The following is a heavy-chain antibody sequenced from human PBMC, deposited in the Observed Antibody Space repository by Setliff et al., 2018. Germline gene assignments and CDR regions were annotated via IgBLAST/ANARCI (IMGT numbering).Heavy chain of an antibody. CDR2: IYYSGNT. J-gene: IGHJ6*03. CDR3: ARAYYYASGNSHNYYMDV. V-gene: IGHV4-59*08. Sequence: SETLSLTCSVSGASITDSYWNWIRQPPGKGLEWIGYIYYSGNTNYNPSLKSRVTMSVDTSNNQLSLQLTSVSAADTAIYYCARAYYYASGNSHNYYMDVWGKGTAVTVSS. D-gene: IGHD3-10*01. CDR1: GASITDSY.